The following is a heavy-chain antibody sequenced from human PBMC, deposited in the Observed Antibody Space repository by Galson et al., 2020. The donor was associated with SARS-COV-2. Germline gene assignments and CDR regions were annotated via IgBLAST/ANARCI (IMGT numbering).Heavy chain of an antibody. Sequence: GGSLRLSCAASGFTFSSYSMNWVRQAPGKGLEWVSSISSSSSYIYYADSVKGRFTISRDNAKNSLYLQMNSLRAEDTAVYYCARYAAGYYCDDWGRVTLVTGSS. CDR1: GFTFSSYS. J-gene: IGHJ4*02. CDR3: ARYAAGYYCDD. D-gene: IGHD2-2*01. V-gene: IGHV3-21*01. CDR2: ISSSSSYI.